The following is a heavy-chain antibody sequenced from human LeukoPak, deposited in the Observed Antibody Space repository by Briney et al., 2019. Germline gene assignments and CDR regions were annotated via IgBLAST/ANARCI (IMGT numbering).Heavy chain of an antibody. V-gene: IGHV3-23*01. D-gene: IGHD3-10*01. J-gene: IGHJ4*02. CDR3: ARYSAGPRMIHYYGSGSPNSPFDY. Sequence: PGGSLRLSCAASGLTFSSHVMSWVRQAPGKGLEWVSTISSTGDSTYYADSVKGRFTISRDNTKNSLYLQMNSLRAEDTAVYYCARYSAGPRMIHYYGSGSPNSPFDYWGQGTLVTVSS. CDR2: ISSTGDST. CDR1: GLTFSSHV.